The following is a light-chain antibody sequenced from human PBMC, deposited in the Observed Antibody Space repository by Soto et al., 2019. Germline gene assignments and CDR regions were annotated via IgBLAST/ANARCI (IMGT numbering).Light chain of an antibody. J-gene: IGLJ1*01. CDR1: SSDVGGYSY. Sequence: QSALTQPASVSGSPGQSIAISCTGTSSDVGGYSYVSWYQQQPGKAPKLVISDVSNRPSGVSDRFSDSKSGNTASLTISGLQTEDEADYYCASYTTSSTYVFGTGTMVTVL. CDR3: ASYTTSSTYV. V-gene: IGLV2-14*01. CDR2: DVS.